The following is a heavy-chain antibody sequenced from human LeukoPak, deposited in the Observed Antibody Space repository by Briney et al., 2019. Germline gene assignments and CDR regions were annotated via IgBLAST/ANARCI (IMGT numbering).Heavy chain of an antibody. CDR3: ARNSGSGLDH. V-gene: IGHV1-46*01. CDR2: IDPSVGST. D-gene: IGHD1-26*01. J-gene: IGHJ4*02. Sequence: GASVTVSCTASGYTFTAYYIQWVRQAPGQGLEWMGLIDPSVGSTSNAQKFQGRITMTRDTSTSTVFMELTSLTSEDTAVYYCARNSGSGLDHWGQGTLVTVSS. CDR1: GYTFTAYY.